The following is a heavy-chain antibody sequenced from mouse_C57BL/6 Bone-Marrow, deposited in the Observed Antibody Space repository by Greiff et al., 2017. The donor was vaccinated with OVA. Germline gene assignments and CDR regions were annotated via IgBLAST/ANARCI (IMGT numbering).Heavy chain of an antibody. Sequence: EVQLQQSGPELVKPGASVKISCKASGYTFTDYYMNWVKQSHGKSLEWIGDINPNNGGTSYNQKFKGKATLTVDKSSSTAYMELRSLTSEDSAVYYCASLYYTYAMDYWGQGTSVTVSS. V-gene: IGHV1-26*01. CDR3: ASLYYTYAMDY. CDR1: GYTFTDYY. D-gene: IGHD2-1*01. J-gene: IGHJ4*01. CDR2: INPNNGGT.